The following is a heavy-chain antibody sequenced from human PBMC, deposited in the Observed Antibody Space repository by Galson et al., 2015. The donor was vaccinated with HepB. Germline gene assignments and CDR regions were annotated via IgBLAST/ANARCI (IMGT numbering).Heavy chain of an antibody. CDR3: ARQVGIGSGSTDY. D-gene: IGHD1-26*01. Sequence: SLRLSCAASGFTFSSYTMDWVRQAPGKGLEWVSSISRSGNYIFYADSVNGRFTISRDNAKNSLYLQMNSLRAEDTAVYYCARQVGIGSGSTDYWGQGTLVSVSS. J-gene: IGHJ4*02. CDR2: ISRSGNYI. V-gene: IGHV3-21*06. CDR1: GFTFSSYT.